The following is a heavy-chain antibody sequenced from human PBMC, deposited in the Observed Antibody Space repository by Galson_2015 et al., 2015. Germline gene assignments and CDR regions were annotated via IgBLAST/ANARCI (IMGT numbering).Heavy chain of an antibody. V-gene: IGHV3-23*01. D-gene: IGHD3-3*01. CDR2: ISGGGPST. J-gene: IGHJ4*02. CDR3: AKGHDFWSGYLDYFDY. CDR1: GFTFASYA. Sequence: SLRLSCAASGFTFASYAMTWVRQAPGKGLECVSAISGGGPSTYYADSVEGRFTISRDNSKNTLYLQMNSLRAEDTAVYYCAKGHDFWSGYLDYFDYWGQGTLVPVSS.